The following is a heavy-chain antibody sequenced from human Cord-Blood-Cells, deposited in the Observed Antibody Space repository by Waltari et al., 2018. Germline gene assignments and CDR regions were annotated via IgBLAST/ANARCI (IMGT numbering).Heavy chain of an antibody. CDR3: ARGRGITGTTDY. J-gene: IGHJ4*02. CDR2: LWDDGSNK. D-gene: IGHD1-7*01. CDR1: GSTFSSSG. V-gene: IGHV3-33*01. Sequence: VQLVESGGGVVQPGRSLRLSCAASGSTFSSSGMHWVRQAPDKGLEWVAVLWDDGSNKYYAASEKGLFTIARENSKNTLYLQMNSLGAEDAAVDYCARGRGITGTTDYWCQGTLVTVSS.